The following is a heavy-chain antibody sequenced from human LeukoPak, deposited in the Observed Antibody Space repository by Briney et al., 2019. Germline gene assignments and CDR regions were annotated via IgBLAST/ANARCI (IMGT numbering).Heavy chain of an antibody. Sequence: GGSLRLSCSASGFTFSHYAMHWVRQAPGKRLEYVSAIGTTGGSTYCADSVKGRFTISRENSKNTLYLQMSSLRPEDTAVYYCVNTHGSGSYNNWGQGSLVTVSS. CDR1: GFTFSHYA. CDR2: IGTTGGST. D-gene: IGHD3-10*01. CDR3: VNTHGSGSYNN. V-gene: IGHV3-64D*06. J-gene: IGHJ4*02.